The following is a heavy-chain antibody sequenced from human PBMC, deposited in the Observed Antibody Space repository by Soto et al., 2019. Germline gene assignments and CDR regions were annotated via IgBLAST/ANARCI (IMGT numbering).Heavy chain of an antibody. Sequence: SVKVSCKASGGTFSSYAISWVRQAPGQGXEWMGGIIPIFGTANYAQKFQGRVTITADKSTSTAYMELSSLRSEDTAVYYCARVGGSYARNYYYYGMDVWGQGTTVTVYS. CDR3: ARVGGSYARNYYYYGMDV. CDR2: IIPIFGTA. CDR1: GGTFSSYA. J-gene: IGHJ6*02. V-gene: IGHV1-69*06. D-gene: IGHD1-26*01.